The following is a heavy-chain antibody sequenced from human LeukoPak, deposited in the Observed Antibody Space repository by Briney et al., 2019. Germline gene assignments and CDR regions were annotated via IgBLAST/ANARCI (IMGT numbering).Heavy chain of an antibody. CDR2: INPNSGGT. J-gene: IGHJ4*02. CDR3: ARVMSRSAYYYGSGSYYNPLLAYGVFDY. Sequence: ASVKVSCKASGYTFTGYYMHWVRQAPGQGLEWMGWINPNSGGTNYAQKFQGRVTMTRDTSISTAYMELSRLRSDDTAVYYCARVMSRSAYYYGSGSYYNPLLAYGVFDYWGQGTLVTVSS. V-gene: IGHV1-2*02. CDR1: GYTFTGYY. D-gene: IGHD3-10*01.